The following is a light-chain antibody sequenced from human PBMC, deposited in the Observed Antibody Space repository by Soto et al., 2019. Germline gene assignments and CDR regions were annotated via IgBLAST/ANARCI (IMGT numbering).Light chain of an antibody. J-gene: IGLJ3*02. CDR3: SAWDDSLNGWV. CDR2: NNN. Sequence: QLVLTQPPSASGAPGQRVTISCSGSSSNIGSQTVNWYQQLPGTAPKLLIYNNNQRPSGVPDRFSGSKSGTSASLAISGLQSEDEADYYCSAWDDSLNGWVFGGGTKVTVL. CDR1: SSNIGSQT. V-gene: IGLV1-44*01.